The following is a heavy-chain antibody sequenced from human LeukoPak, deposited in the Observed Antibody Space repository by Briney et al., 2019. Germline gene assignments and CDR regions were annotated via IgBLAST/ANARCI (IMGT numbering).Heavy chain of an antibody. V-gene: IGHV4-34*01. D-gene: IGHD3-22*01. J-gene: IGHJ6*02. CDR3: ARGDHYYDSSGYYYDYYCYGMDV. CDR1: GGSFSGYY. CDR2: INHSGVT. Sequence: SETLSLTCAVYGGSFSGYYWSWIRQPPGKGLEWIGEINHSGVTNYNPSLKSRVTISVDTSKNQFSLKLSSVTAADTAVYYCARGDHYYDSSGYYYDYYCYGMDVWGQGTMVSVSS.